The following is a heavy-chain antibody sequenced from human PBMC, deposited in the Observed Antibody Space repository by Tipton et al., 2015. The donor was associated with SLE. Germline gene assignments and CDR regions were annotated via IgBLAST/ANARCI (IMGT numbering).Heavy chain of an antibody. Sequence: TLSLTCTVSGGSVSSYYWSWIRQPAGKGLEWIGRIYTSGSTNYNPSLKSRVTISVDTSKNQFSLKLSSVTAADTAVYYCARDRGNSAYYYYYMDVWGKGTTVTVSS. CDR2: IYTSGST. CDR3: ARDRGNSAYYYYYMDV. CDR1: GGSVSSYY. V-gene: IGHV4-4*07. J-gene: IGHJ6*03. D-gene: IGHD1-7*01.